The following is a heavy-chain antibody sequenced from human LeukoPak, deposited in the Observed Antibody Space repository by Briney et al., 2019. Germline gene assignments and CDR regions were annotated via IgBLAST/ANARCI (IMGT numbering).Heavy chain of an antibody. J-gene: IGHJ4*02. V-gene: IGHV1-69*04. CDR3: ASRDSSGRVASDY. CDR2: IIPILGIA. D-gene: IGHD6-19*01. CDR1: GGTFSSYA. Sequence: ASVKVSCKASGGTFSSYAISWVRQAPGQGLEWMGRIIPILGIANYAQKFQGRVTITADKSTSTAYMELSSLRSEDTAVYYCASRDSSGRVASDYWGQGTLVTVSS.